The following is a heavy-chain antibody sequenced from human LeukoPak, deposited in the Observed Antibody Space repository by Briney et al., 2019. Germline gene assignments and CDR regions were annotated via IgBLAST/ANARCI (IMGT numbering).Heavy chain of an antibody. V-gene: IGHV3-30-3*01. Sequence: GGSLRLSCAASGFTFSSYAMHWVRQAPSKGLEWVAVISYDGSNKYYADSVKGRFTISRDNSKNTLYLQMNSLRAEDTAVYYCARLGYCGGDCYSGYYYGMDVWGQGTTVTVSS. CDR1: GFTFSSYA. D-gene: IGHD2-21*02. CDR3: ARLGYCGGDCYSGYYYGMDV. CDR2: ISYDGSNK. J-gene: IGHJ6*02.